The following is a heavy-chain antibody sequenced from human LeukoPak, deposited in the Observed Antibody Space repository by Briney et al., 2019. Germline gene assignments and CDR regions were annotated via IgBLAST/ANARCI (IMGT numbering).Heavy chain of an antibody. CDR2: IRSKAYGGTT. Sequence: PGRSLRLSCTASGFXFGDYAISWFRQAPGKGLEWVGFIRSKAYGGTTEYAASVKGRFTISRDDSKSIAYLQMNSLKTEDTAVYYCTRSIAVAGNFDYWGQGTLVTVSS. D-gene: IGHD6-19*01. CDR3: TRSIAVAGNFDY. V-gene: IGHV3-49*03. J-gene: IGHJ4*02. CDR1: GFXFGDYA.